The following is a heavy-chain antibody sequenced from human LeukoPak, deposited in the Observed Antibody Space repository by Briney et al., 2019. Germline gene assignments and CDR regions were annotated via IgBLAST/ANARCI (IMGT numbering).Heavy chain of an antibody. CDR1: GYTFTGYY. CDR3: ARHSGERGSGSYLIAY. D-gene: IGHD3-10*01. Sequence: GASVKVSCKASGYTFTGYYMHWVRQAPGQGLEWVGWINPNSGGTNYAQKFQGRVTMTRDTSISTAYMELSRLRSDDTAIYYCARHSGERGSGSYLIAYWGQGTLVTVSS. J-gene: IGHJ4*02. CDR2: INPNSGGT. V-gene: IGHV1-2*02.